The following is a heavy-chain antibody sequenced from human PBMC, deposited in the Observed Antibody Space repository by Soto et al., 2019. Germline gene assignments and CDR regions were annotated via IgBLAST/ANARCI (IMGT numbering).Heavy chain of an antibody. CDR2: ISSSGTSI. Sequence: EVQLVESGGGLVQPGGSLRLSCAASKFTISDYDMNWVRQAPGKGLEWVSYISSSGTSIHYADSVKDRFVIYRDSAENSFHLQMNSLTDEDTAVYYCARGDRSGWDFDCWGQGTLVTVSS. CDR1: KFTISDYD. V-gene: IGHV3-48*02. CDR3: ARGDRSGWDFDC. J-gene: IGHJ4*02. D-gene: IGHD6-19*01.